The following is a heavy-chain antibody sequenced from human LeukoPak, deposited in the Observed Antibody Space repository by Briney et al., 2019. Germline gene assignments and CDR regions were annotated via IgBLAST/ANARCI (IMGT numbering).Heavy chain of an antibody. CDR1: GGSFSGYY. CDR2: IYHSGST. V-gene: IGHV4-34*01. J-gene: IGHJ5*02. CDR3: AKLSTGYSSSWNVADWFDP. Sequence: SETLSLTCAVYGGSFSGYYWSWIRQPPGKGLEWIGEIYHSGSTNYNPSLKSRVTISVGKSKNQFSLKLSSVTAADTAVYYCAKLSTGYSSSWNVADWFDPWGQGTLVTVSS. D-gene: IGHD6-13*01.